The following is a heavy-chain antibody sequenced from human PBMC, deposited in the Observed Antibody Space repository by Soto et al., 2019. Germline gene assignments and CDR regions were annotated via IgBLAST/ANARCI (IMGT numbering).Heavy chain of an antibody. Sequence: GEPLKISCKGSGDSFTSYWIGWVRQMPGKGLEWKGIIYPGDSDTRYSPSFQGQVTISADKSISTAYLQWSSLKASDTAMYYCARHVKFDDILTGYSTNYYYYMDVWGKGTTVTVSS. J-gene: IGHJ6*03. CDR1: GDSFTSYW. V-gene: IGHV5-51*01. CDR2: IYPGDSDT. CDR3: ARHVKFDDILTGYSTNYYYYMDV. D-gene: IGHD3-9*01.